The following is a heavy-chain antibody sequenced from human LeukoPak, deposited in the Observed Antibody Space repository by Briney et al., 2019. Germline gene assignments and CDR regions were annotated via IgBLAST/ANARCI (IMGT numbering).Heavy chain of an antibody. CDR1: GYTFTSYD. CDR3: ARGRTNYFDY. CDR2: MNPNSGNT. J-gene: IGHJ4*02. V-gene: IGHV1-8*01. Sequence: GASVKVFCKASGYTFTSYDINWVRQASGQGPEWMGGMNPNSGNTVYAQKFQGRVTMTRDTSISTSYMELSSLRSDDTAVYYCARGRTNYFDYWGQGTLVTVSS.